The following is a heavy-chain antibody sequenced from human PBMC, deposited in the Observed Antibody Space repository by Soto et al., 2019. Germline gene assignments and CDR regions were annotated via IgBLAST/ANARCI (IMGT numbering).Heavy chain of an antibody. CDR1: GVTFSSYA. CDR3: ARDVDRTSHLNWFDP. CDR2: VLYEGVTK. V-gene: IGHV3-33*08. J-gene: IGHJ5*02. Sequence: PGGALRLSSAAAGVTFSSYAIHWCRRAPGKELEGGAGVLYEGVTKNYAYSVKGRFTISRDSSKNMVYLQMDSLKVEDTAVYYCARDVDRTSHLNWFDPWGQGVMATVSS. D-gene: IGHD5-12*01.